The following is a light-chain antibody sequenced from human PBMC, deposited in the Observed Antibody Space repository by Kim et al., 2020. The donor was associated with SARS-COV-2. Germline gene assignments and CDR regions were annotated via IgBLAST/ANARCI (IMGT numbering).Light chain of an antibody. J-gene: IGKJ1*01. CDR1: QDIRND. CDR3: QQDHNYPRT. Sequence: APVGDRVPITCRASQDIRNDLGWYQQRTGKAPRLLILAATALQSRVPSRFSGSGSGTEFILTIDSLQPEDFATYFCQQDHNYPRTFGQGTKVDIK. CDR2: AAT. V-gene: IGKV1-6*01.